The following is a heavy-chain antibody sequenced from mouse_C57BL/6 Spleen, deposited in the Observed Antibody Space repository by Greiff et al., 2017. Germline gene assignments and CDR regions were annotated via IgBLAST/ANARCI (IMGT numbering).Heavy chain of an antibody. CDR3: ARQSPHDYGSSQYCDG. V-gene: IGHV5-12*01. Sequence: EVQGVESGGGLVQPGGSLKLSCAASGFTFSDYYMYWVRQTPEKRLDWVAYISNGGGSTYSPDTVKGRFTISRDNAKNTLYLQMSRLKSEDTAMYYCARQSPHDYGSSQYCDGWGTGTTVTVSS. J-gene: IGHJ1*03. CDR2: ISNGGGST. D-gene: IGHD1-1*01. CDR1: GFTFSDYY.